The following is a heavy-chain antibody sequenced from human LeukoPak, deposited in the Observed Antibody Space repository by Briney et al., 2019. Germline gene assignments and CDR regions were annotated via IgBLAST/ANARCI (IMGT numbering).Heavy chain of an antibody. Sequence: GGSLRLSCAASGFTLSRYWMHWVRQAPGKGLVWVSRIKGDGNTNYADSVKGRFTISRDNAKNTVSLQMNSLRAEATGGYDCARAPSEIGGYYPEYFRHWGQGTLVTVSS. V-gene: IGHV3-74*01. J-gene: IGHJ1*01. CDR2: IKGDGNT. D-gene: IGHD3-22*01. CDR1: GFTLSRYW. CDR3: ARAPSEIGGYYPEYFRH.